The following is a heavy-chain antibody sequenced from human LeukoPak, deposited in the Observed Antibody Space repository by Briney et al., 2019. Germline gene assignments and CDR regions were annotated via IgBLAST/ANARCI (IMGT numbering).Heavy chain of an antibody. CDR3: VRDSAAAGTFIDY. CDR1: GLTFSSYE. J-gene: IGHJ4*02. Sequence: GGSLRLSCAASGLTFSSYEMNWVRQAPGKGLEWVSYISSSGSSIYYADSVKGRFTISRDNAKKSLYLQMHSLRAEDTAVYCCVRDSAAAGTFIDYWGQGTLVTVSS. D-gene: IGHD6-13*01. CDR2: ISSSGSSI. V-gene: IGHV3-48*03.